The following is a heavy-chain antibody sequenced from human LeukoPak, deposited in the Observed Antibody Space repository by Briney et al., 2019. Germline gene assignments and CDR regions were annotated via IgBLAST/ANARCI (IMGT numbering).Heavy chain of an antibody. J-gene: IGHJ4*02. V-gene: IGHV4-61*01. CDR3: ARDLGGRQGY. CDR2: IYYSGST. CDR1: GGSISSSSYY. D-gene: IGHD1-26*01. Sequence: PSETLSLTCTVSGGSISSSSYYWRWIRQPPGKGLEWIGYIYYSGSTNYNPSLKSRVTISVDTSKNQFSLKLSSVTAADTAVYYCARDLGGRQGYWGQGMLVAVSS.